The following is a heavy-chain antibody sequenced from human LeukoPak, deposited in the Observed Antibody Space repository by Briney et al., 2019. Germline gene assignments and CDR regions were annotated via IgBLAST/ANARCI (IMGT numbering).Heavy chain of an antibody. CDR1: GGSISSGGYY. D-gene: IGHD6-6*01. V-gene: IGHV4-31*03. J-gene: IGHJ4*02. CDR3: ARERIAARPDGFDY. Sequence: SETLSLTCTVSGGSISSGGYYWSWIRQHPGKGLEWIVYIYYSGSTYYNPSLKSRVTISVDTSKNQFSLKLSSVTAADTAVYYCARERIAARPDGFDYWGQGTLVTVSS. CDR2: IYYSGST.